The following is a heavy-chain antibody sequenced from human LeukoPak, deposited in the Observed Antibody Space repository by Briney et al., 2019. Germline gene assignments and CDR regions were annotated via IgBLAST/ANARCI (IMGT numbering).Heavy chain of an antibody. J-gene: IGHJ5*02. CDR3: AKDGNIVVVTYWFDP. V-gene: IGHV3-30*18. Sequence: GRPLRLSCAASGFTFSRYGMHWVRQAPGKGLEWVAVISYDGSNKYYADSVKGRFTISRDNSKNTLYLQMNSLRAEDTAVYFCAKDGNIVVVTYWFDPWGQGTLVTVSS. D-gene: IGHD2-21*02. CDR2: ISYDGSNK. CDR1: GFTFSRYG.